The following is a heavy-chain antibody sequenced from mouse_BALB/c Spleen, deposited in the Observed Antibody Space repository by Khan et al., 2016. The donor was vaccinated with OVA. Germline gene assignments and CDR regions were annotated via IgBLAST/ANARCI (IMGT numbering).Heavy chain of an antibody. CDR1: GYTFTDYA. D-gene: IGHD4-1*01. V-gene: IGHV1S137*01. Sequence: QMQLEESGPEVVRPGVSVKISCKGSGYTFTDYAVHWVKQSPAKSLEWIGVINPYNGYANYNQKFKGKATMTVDKSSSTAYMELARLTSEDSAIYFCARLTPYWGQGTLVTVSA. J-gene: IGHJ3*01. CDR2: INPYNGYA. CDR3: ARLTPY.